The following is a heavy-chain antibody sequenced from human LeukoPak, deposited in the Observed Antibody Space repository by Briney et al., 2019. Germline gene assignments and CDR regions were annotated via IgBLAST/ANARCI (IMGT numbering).Heavy chain of an antibody. CDR3: ARTCDSSGYYSPSFDY. J-gene: IGHJ4*02. D-gene: IGHD3-22*01. CDR1: GYTFTSYY. Sequence: ASVKVSCKASGYTFTSYYMHWVRQAPGQGLEWMGIINPSGGSTSYAQKFQGRVTMTRDTSTSTVYMELSSLRSEDTAVYYCARTCDSSGYYSPSFDYWGQGTLVTVSS. V-gene: IGHV1-46*01. CDR2: INPSGGST.